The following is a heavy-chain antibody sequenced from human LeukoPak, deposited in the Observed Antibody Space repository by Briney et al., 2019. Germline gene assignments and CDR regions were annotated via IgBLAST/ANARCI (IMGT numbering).Heavy chain of an antibody. D-gene: IGHD3-22*01. J-gene: IGHJ4*02. CDR1: GGSISSSNYY. V-gene: IGHV4-39*07. CDR2: IYYRGNA. CDR3: AREEDRSGD. Sequence: SETLSLTCTVSGGSISSSNYYWAWIRQPPGQGLEWIGSIYYRGNAYYNPSLKSRVTISVDTSKNQFSLSLSPVTAADTAVYYCAREEDRSGDWGQGTLVTVTS.